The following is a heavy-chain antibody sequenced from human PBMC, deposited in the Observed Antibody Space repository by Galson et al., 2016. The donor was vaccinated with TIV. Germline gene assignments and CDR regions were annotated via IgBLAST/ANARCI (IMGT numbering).Heavy chain of an antibody. CDR1: GSRFTNYW. CDR3: ARRRREETNGGGLDD. J-gene: IGHJ6*02. CDR2: IYPGDSDT. Sequence: QSGAEVKKSGESLKISCKGSGSRFTNYWIGWVRQVPGKGLEWMGVIYPGDSDTKYSPAFHGHVTISVDTSISTAFLAWSSLKAPDTAIYYCARRRREETNGGGLDDWGQGTTVTVSS. D-gene: IGHD7-27*01. V-gene: IGHV5-51*01.